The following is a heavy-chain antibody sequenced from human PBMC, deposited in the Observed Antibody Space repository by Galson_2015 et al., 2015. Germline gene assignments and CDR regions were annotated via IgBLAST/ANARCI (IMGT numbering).Heavy chain of an antibody. CDR1: GFTFSDHY. CDR3: GRGHLGLDY. J-gene: IGHJ4*02. Sequence: SLRLSCAASGFTFSDHYMTWIRLAPGKGLEWVSYIQKTGEASSYAGSVKGRFTVSRDDARNLLYLQMNSLRFEDTAVYYCGRGHLGLDYWGQGTLVTVSS. V-gene: IGHV3-11*01. CDR2: IQKTGEAS. D-gene: IGHD3-16*01.